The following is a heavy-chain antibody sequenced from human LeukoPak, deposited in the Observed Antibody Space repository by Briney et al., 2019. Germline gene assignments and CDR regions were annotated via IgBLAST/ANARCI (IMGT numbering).Heavy chain of an antibody. J-gene: IGHJ6*03. D-gene: IGHD3-3*01. V-gene: IGHV3-7*01. CDR1: GFTFSSYW. CDR3: ARVSQYYDFWSGYWGIYYYYMDV. CDR2: IKQDGSEK. Sequence: GGSLRLSCAASGFTFSSYWMSWVRQAPGKGLEWVANIKQDGSEKDYVDSVKGRFTISRDNAKNSLYLQMNSLRAEDTAVYYCARVSQYYDFWSGYWGIYYYYMDVWGKGTTVTVSS.